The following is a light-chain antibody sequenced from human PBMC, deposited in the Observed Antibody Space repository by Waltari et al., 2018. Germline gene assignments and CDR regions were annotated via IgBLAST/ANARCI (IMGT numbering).Light chain of an antibody. CDR1: QGISNS. Sequence: DIQMTQSPSSLSASVGDRVTITCRASQGISNSLAWYHQTPGKAPKLLLFAASKLEGGVPSRFSGSGSGTDFTLTISRLQPEDFATFYCQHYYTTPFTFGPGTKVDIK. J-gene: IGKJ3*01. CDR2: AAS. V-gene: IGKV1-NL1*01. CDR3: QHYYTTPFT.